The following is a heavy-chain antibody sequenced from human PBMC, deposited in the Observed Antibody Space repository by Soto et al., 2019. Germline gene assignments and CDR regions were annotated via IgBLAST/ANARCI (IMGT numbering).Heavy chain of an antibody. CDR3: ARFKSGGYTRYYYYGMDV. J-gene: IGHJ6*02. Sequence: TLSLTCTVSGDSISSSPDYWGWIRQPPGKGLEWIGSFYSSGSTYSNPSLKSRLIISEDTSKNQFSLNLSSVTAADTATYYCARFKSGGYTRYYYYGMDVWGQGTTVTVSS. CDR2: FYSSGST. CDR1: GDSISSSPDY. V-gene: IGHV4-39*01. D-gene: IGHD2-2*02.